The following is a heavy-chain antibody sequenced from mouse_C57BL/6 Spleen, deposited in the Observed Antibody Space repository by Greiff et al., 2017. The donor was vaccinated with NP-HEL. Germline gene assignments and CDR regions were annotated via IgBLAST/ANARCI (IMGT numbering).Heavy chain of an antibody. CDR1: GYTFTSYW. CDR2: IDPSDSYT. J-gene: IGHJ4*01. D-gene: IGHD2-12*01. CDR3: VLRLAMDY. Sequence: QVQLQQPGAELVMPGASVKLSCKASGYTFTSYWMHWVKQRPGQGLEWIGEIDPSDSYTNYNQKFKGKSTLTVDKSSSTAYMPLSSLTSEDSAVYYCVLRLAMDYWGQGTSVTVSS. V-gene: IGHV1-69*01.